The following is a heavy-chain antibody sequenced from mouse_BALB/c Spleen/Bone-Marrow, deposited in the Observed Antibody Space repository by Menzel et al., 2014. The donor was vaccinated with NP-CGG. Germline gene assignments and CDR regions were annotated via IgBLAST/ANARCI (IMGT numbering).Heavy chain of an antibody. Sequence: EVMLVESGGDLVKPGGSLKLSCAASGFTFSSYGMSWVRQTPDKRLEWVATISSGGSYTYYPDSVKGRFTISRDNAKNTLYLQMSSLKSEATAKYYCTRRPLESNSYFDYWGQGTTLTVSS. J-gene: IGHJ2*01. CDR1: GFTFSSYG. V-gene: IGHV5-6*02. CDR3: TRRPLESNSYFDY. D-gene: IGHD2-5*01. CDR2: ISSGGSYT.